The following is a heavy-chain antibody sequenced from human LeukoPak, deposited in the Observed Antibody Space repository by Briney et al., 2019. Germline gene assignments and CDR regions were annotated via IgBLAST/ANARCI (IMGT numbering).Heavy chain of an antibody. V-gene: IGHV4-59*01. Sequence: SETLSLTCTVSGGSISSYYWSWIRQPPGKGLEWIGYIYYSGSINYNPSLKSRATMSVDTSKNQVSLKLRSVTAADTAVYYCARALYNRFFEYWGLGTLVTVSS. CDR1: GGSISSYY. D-gene: IGHD1-1*01. CDR2: IYYSGSI. CDR3: ARALYNRFFEY. J-gene: IGHJ4*02.